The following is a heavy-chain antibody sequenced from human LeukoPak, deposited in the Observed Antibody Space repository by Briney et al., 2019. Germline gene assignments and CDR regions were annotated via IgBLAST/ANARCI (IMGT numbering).Heavy chain of an antibody. J-gene: IGHJ4*02. D-gene: IGHD3-3*01. V-gene: IGHV3-21*01. CDR1: GFTFSSYS. CDR3: ARGLSITIFGVVMPSPFDY. CDR2: ISSSSSYI. Sequence: GGSLRLSCAASGFTFSSYSMNWVRQAPGKGLEWVSSISSSSSYIYYADSVKGRFTISRDNAKNSLYLQMNSLRAEDTAVYYCARGLSITIFGVVMPSPFDYWGQGTLVTISS.